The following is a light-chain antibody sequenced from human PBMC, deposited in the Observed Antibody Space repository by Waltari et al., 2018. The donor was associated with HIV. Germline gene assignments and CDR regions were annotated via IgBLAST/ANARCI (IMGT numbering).Light chain of an antibody. J-gene: IGLJ3*02. CDR1: SRHIGASDS. CDR3: SSYGDSLRVL. Sequence: QSALTQPPSASGSLGQSVTIPCTRSSRHIGASDSVSWFQQHPRSAPQRLLYEVTRRPSTVSDRFSGSRSGSTAFLTVAGLQPDDEATYFCSSYGDSLRVLFGGGTNVTVL. CDR2: EVT. V-gene: IGLV2-8*01.